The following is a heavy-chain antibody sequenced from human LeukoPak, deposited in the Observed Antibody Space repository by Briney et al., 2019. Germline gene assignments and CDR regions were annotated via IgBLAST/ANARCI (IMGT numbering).Heavy chain of an antibody. Sequence: GESLKISCKVSGYRFTSYCIGWVRHMPGKGLEWMGIIYPGDSGPTYSPSFQGQVTISVDKSINTAYLQWSSLQASDTAMYYCGMSGDRVPLQDDVFDVWGQGTMVTVST. CDR2: IYPGDSGP. J-gene: IGHJ3*01. CDR3: GMSGDRVPLQDDVFDV. V-gene: IGHV5-51*01. CDR1: GYRFTSYC. D-gene: IGHD1-26*01.